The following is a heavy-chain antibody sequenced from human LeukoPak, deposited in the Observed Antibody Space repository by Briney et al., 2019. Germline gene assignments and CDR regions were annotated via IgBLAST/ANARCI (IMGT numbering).Heavy chain of an antibody. V-gene: IGHV3-23*01. J-gene: IGHJ6*02. Sequence: GSLRLSCAASGFTFGSYGMSWVRQAPGKGLEWVSVISGSGATTYDADSVKGRLTISRDNSKNTLYLQMNSLRAEDTAIYYCAYLVRACTGAMDVWGQGTTVTVSS. CDR3: AYLVRACTGAMDV. CDR1: GFTFGSYG. CDR2: ISGSGATT. D-gene: IGHD3-10*01.